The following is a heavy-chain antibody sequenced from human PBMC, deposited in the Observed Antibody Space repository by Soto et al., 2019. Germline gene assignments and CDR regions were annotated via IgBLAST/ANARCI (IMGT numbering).Heavy chain of an antibody. CDR2: ISYDGSNK. CDR1: GFTFSSYG. D-gene: IGHD5-12*01. J-gene: IGHJ3*02. CDR3: AKDERWLQSHAFDI. V-gene: IGHV3-30*18. Sequence: QVQLVESGGGVVQPGRSLRLSCAASGFTFSSYGMHWVRQAPGKGLEWVAVISYDGSNKYYADSVKGRFTISRDNSKNTLYLQMNSLRAEDTAVYYCAKDERWLQSHAFDIWGQGTMVTVSS.